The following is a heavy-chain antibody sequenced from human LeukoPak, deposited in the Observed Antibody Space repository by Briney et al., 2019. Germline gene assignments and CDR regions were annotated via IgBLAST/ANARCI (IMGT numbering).Heavy chain of an antibody. CDR3: ARDLFPRQDCSSTSCYY. CDR2: ISRSGSYI. CDR1: GFTFSSYS. V-gene: IGHV3-21*01. Sequence: KPGGSLRLSCAASGFTFSSYSMNWVRQAPGKGLEWVSSISRSGSYIYYADSVKGRFTISRDNAKNSLYLQMNSLRAEDTAVYYCARDLFPRQDCSSTSCYYWGQGTLVTVSS. D-gene: IGHD2-2*01. J-gene: IGHJ4*02.